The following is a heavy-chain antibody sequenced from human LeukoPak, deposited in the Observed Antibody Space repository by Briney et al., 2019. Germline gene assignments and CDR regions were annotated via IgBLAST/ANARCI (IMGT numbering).Heavy chain of an antibody. D-gene: IGHD2-2*01. J-gene: IGHJ4*02. V-gene: IGHV3-7*03. Sequence: INSDGSEGYYADVVKGRFTISRDNSKNTLYLQMNSLRAEDTAVYYCATALYCSSTNCYLDYWGQGTLVTVSS. CDR2: INSDGSEG. CDR3: ATALYCSSTNCYLDY.